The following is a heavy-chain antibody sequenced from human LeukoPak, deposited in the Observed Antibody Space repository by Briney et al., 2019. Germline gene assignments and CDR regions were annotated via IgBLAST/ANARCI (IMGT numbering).Heavy chain of an antibody. V-gene: IGHV4-59*12. CDR2: IYYSGST. Sequence: SETLSLTCTVSGGSISSYYWSWIRQPPGKGLEWIGYIYYSGSTNYNPSLKSRVTISADTSKNQFSLKLSSVTAADTAVYYCARAGYGSGSYYLDYWGQGTLLTVSS. CDR3: ARAGYGSGSYYLDY. CDR1: GGSISSYY. J-gene: IGHJ4*02. D-gene: IGHD3-10*01.